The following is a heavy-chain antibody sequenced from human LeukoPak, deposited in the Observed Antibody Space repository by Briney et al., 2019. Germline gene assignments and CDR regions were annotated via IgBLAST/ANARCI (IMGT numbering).Heavy chain of an antibody. D-gene: IGHD2-21*02. Sequence: SETLSLTXTVSGGSISSYYWSWIRQPPGKGLEWIGYIYYSGSTNYNPSLKSRVTISVDTSKNQFSLKLSSVTAADTAVYYCARGIGDYNWFDPWGQGTLVTVSS. CDR2: IYYSGST. CDR1: GGSISSYY. CDR3: ARGIGDYNWFDP. J-gene: IGHJ5*02. V-gene: IGHV4-59*01.